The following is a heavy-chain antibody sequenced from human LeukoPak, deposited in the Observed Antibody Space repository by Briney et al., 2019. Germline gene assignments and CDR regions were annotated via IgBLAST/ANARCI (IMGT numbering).Heavy chain of an antibody. CDR3: ASDLIVVVTGDAFDI. D-gene: IGHD2-21*02. CDR2: IYHSGST. J-gene: IGHJ3*02. V-gene: IGHV4-4*02. CDR1: GGSISSSNW. Sequence: PSETLSLTCAVSGGSISSSNWWSWVRQPPGKGLEWIGEIYHSGSTNYNPSLKSRVTISVDKSKNQFSLKLSSVTAADTAVYYCASDLIVVVTGDAFDIWGQGTMVTVSS.